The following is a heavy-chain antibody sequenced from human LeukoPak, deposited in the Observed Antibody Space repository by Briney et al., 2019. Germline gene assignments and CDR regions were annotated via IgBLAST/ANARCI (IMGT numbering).Heavy chain of an antibody. Sequence: GGSLRLSCAASGFTFSSYAMSWVRQAPRQGLEWVSTISGSGGSTYYADSVKGRFTISRDNSENTLYLQMNSLRAEDTAVYYCAKYPTGYFDYWGQGTLVTVSS. J-gene: IGHJ4*02. CDR1: GFTFSSYA. CDR3: AKYPTGYFDY. V-gene: IGHV3-23*01. CDR2: ISGSGGST.